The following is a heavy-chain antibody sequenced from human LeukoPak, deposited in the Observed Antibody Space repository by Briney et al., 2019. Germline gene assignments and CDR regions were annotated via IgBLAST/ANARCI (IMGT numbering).Heavy chain of an antibody. Sequence: GGSLRLSCAASGFTFSSYGMHWVRQAPGKGLEWVAVIWYDGSNKYYADSVKGRFTISRDNSKNTLYLQMNSLRAEDTAVYYCARDLWFGESDNSFFDYWGQGTLVTVSS. CDR2: IWYDGSNK. D-gene: IGHD3-10*01. J-gene: IGHJ4*02. CDR1: GFTFSSYG. V-gene: IGHV3-33*01. CDR3: ARDLWFGESDNSFFDY.